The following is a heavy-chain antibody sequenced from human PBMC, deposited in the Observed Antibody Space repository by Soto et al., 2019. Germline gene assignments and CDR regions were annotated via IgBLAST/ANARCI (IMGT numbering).Heavy chain of an antibody. Sequence: SVKVSCKASGGTFSSYAISWVRQAPGQGLEWMGGIIPIFGTANYAQKFQGRVTITADESTSTAYMELSSLRSEDTAVYYCARDGEQQLVSNYYYYGMDVWGQGTTVTVSS. J-gene: IGHJ6*02. CDR3: ARDGEQQLVSNYYYYGMDV. D-gene: IGHD6-13*01. CDR1: GGTFSSYA. V-gene: IGHV1-69*13. CDR2: IIPIFGTA.